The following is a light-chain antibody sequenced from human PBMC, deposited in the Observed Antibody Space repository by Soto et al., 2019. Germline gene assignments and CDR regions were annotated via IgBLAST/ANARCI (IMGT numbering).Light chain of an antibody. CDR2: AAF. Sequence: DIQLTQSPSSLSASVGDRVTITCRASQSVGNFLNWYQQKPGLHPKYLIYAAFNLQSGFPSRFSGSGSGTDFTLTISNLHPEDFATYYCQQSYTTWTFGQGTKVDIK. J-gene: IGKJ1*01. V-gene: IGKV1-39*01. CDR1: QSVGNF. CDR3: QQSYTTWT.